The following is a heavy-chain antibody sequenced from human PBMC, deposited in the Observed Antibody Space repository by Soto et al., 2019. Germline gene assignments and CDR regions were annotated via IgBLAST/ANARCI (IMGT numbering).Heavy chain of an antibody. Sequence: SETLSLTCAVYGGSFSGYYWSWIRQPPGKGLEWIGEIDHSGSTNYNPSLKSRVTISVDTSKNQFSLKLSSVTAADTAVYYCARLDCSGGSCYSPFDYWGQGTMVTSPQ. CDR1: GGSFSGYY. CDR3: ARLDCSGGSCYSPFDY. CDR2: IDHSGST. V-gene: IGHV4-34*01. J-gene: IGHJ4*02. D-gene: IGHD2-15*01.